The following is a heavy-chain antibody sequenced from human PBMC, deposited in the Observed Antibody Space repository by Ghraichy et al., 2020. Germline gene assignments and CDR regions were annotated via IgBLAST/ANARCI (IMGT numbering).Heavy chain of an antibody. Sequence: GGSLRLSCVASGFTFSTYAMNWVRQALGKGLEWVSGISASGGTTYYADSVKGRFTISRDNSKSTLYLQMSSLRAEDTAVYYCARASDGYNLVSFDSWGQGTLVTVSP. CDR3: ARASDGYNLVSFDS. V-gene: IGHV3-23*01. D-gene: IGHD5-24*01. J-gene: IGHJ4*02. CDR1: GFTFSTYA. CDR2: ISASGGTT.